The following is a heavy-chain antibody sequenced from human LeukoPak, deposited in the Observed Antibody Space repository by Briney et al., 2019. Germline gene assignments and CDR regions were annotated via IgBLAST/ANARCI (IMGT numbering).Heavy chain of an antibody. CDR2: IYSGGST. J-gene: IGHJ6*03. D-gene: IGHD4-17*01. CDR3: ARQTVTTFLSDYYMDV. Sequence: GGSLRLSCAASGFTFNTYAMAWVRQAPGKGLEWVSVIYSGGSTYYADSVKGRFTISRDNSKNTLYLQMNSLRAEDTAVYYCARQTVTTFLSDYYMDVWGKGTTVTVSS. CDR1: GFTFNTYA. V-gene: IGHV3-66*04.